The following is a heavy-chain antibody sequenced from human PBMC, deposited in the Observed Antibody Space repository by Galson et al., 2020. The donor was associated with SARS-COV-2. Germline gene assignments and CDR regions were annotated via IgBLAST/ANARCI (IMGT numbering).Heavy chain of an antibody. J-gene: IGHJ4*02. CDR3: ARDRDEIPGFGYYDYVWGSYRSGNIDY. CDR1: GFTFSSYG. V-gene: IGHV3-21*01. Sequence: GGSLRLSCAASGFTFSSYGMNWVRQAPGKGLEWVSSISSSSSYIYYADSVKGRFTISRDNAKNSLYLQMNSLRAEDTAVYYCARDRDEIPGFGYYDYVWGSYRSGNIDYWGQGTLVTVSS. D-gene: IGHD3-16*02. CDR2: ISSSSSYI.